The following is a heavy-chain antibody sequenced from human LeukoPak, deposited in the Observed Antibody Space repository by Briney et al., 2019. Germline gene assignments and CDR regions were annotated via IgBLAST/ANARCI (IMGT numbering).Heavy chain of an antibody. CDR3: ARAIGDFGRYGVDV. Sequence: PGGSLRLSCAASGFTFSSYEMKWVRQAPGKGLQWVSYISSSGSTIYYADSAKGRFTISRDNAKNSLYLQMNSLRVEDTAVYYCARAIGDFGRYGVDVWGQGTTITVFS. D-gene: IGHD4-17*01. CDR1: GFTFSSYE. CDR2: ISSSGSTI. V-gene: IGHV3-48*03. J-gene: IGHJ6*02.